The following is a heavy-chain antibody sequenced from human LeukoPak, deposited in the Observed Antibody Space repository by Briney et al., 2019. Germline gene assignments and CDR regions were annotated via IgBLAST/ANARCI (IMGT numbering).Heavy chain of an antibody. D-gene: IGHD5-24*01. CDR1: GFTFRSHA. J-gene: IGHJ4*02. V-gene: IGHV3-23*01. Sequence: GGSLRLSCVGSGFTFRSHAMSWVRQAPEKGLEFVSGIYENGGTTYYADSVKGRFPISRDNSKNTLYLQMNSLRVEDTALYYCARSRGWHLDQLWGQGTLVTVSS. CDR3: ARSRGWHLDQL. CDR2: IYENGGTT.